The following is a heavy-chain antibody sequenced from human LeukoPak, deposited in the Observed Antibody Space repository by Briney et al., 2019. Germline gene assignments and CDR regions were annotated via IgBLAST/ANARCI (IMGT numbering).Heavy chain of an antibody. J-gene: IGHJ4*02. V-gene: IGHV4-30-2*01. D-gene: IGHD5-18*01. CDR1: GGSISSGGYS. Sequence: SETLSLTCAVSGGSISSGGYSWSWILQPPRKGLEWIGYIYHSGSTYYNPSLKSRVTISVDRSKNQFSLKLSSVTAADTAVYYCARGDTAMVDYWGQGTLVTVSS. CDR3: ARGDTAMVDY. CDR2: IYHSGST.